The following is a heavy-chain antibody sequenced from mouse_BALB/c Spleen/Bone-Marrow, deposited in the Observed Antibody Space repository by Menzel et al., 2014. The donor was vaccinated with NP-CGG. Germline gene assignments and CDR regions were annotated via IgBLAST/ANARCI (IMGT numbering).Heavy chain of an antibody. V-gene: IGHV2-6-7*01. D-gene: IGHD4-1*01. CDR1: GFSLTGYG. CDR2: IWGDGRT. CDR3: ARTLGQYAMDY. J-gene: IGHJ4*01. Sequence: QVQLMESGPGLVAPSQSLSITYTVSGFSLTGYGVNWVRQPPGKGLEWLGMIWGDGRTDYNSALKSRMNISKDNSKSQVLLKMNSLQTDDTARYYCARTLGQYAMDYWGHGTSVTVSS.